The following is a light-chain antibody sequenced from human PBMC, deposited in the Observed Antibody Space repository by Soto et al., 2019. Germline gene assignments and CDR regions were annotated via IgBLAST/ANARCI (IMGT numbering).Light chain of an antibody. V-gene: IGKV1-33*01. Sequence: DIQMTQSPSSLSASVGDRVTITCQASQDIRKYSSWYQQKPGKAPKLLIYGASYLETGVPSRFSGSEYGTDFTFTISSLQPEDIATYYCQHYDHLPPFTFGPGTKVSIK. CDR3: QHYDHLPPFT. CDR1: QDIRKY. J-gene: IGKJ3*01. CDR2: GAS.